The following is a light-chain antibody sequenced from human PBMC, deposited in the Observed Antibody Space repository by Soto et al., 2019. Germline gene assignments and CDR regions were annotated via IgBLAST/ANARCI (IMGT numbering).Light chain of an antibody. Sequence: EIVLPQSPGTVSLSPGESATLSCRASQSIYRSDLAWYQHRPGQSPRLLIYATSSRATGIPDRFTGGGAGTGFTLTISRLEPEESAVYYFQQYGSLPAFGGGTKVEIK. V-gene: IGKV3-20*01. CDR2: ATS. CDR1: QSIYRSD. CDR3: QQYGSLPA. J-gene: IGKJ4*01.